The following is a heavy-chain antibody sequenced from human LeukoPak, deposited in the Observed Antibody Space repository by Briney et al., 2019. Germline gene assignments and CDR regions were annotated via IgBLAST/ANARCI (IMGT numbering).Heavy chain of an antibody. V-gene: IGHV4-4*07. CDR3: ARAAEYSSGWYLFDY. Sequence: PSETLSLTCTVSGGSINSYYWTWIRQPAGQGLEWIGRIYTSGGTNYNPSLKTRVTMSVDTSKNQVSLKLSSVTAADTAMYYCARAAEYSSGWYLFDYWGQGILVTVSA. D-gene: IGHD6-19*01. J-gene: IGHJ4*02. CDR2: IYTSGGT. CDR1: GGSINSYY.